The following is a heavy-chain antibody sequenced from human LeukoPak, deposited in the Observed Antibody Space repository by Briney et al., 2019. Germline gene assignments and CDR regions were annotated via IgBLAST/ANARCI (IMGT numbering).Heavy chain of an antibody. D-gene: IGHD4-17*01. J-gene: IGHJ5*02. V-gene: IGHV3-9*01. CDR2: ISWNSGSI. CDR3: SRSLTVTTGWFDP. CDR1: GFTFDDYA. Sequence: GRSLRLSCAASGFTFDDYAMHWVRQAPGKGLEWVSGISWNSGSIGYADSMKGRFTISRDNAKSSLYLQMNSLRAEDTALYYCSRSLTVTTGWFDPWGQGTLVTVSS.